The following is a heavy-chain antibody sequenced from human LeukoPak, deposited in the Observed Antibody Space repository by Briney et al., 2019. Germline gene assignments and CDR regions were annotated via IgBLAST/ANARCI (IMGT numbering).Heavy chain of an antibody. CDR3: VRPYFDVLTNYYMWLAP. J-gene: IGHJ5*02. V-gene: IGHV1-2*02. CDR1: GYTFTDYY. D-gene: IGHD3-9*01. Sequence: ASVKVSCKASGYTFTDYYIHWVRQAPGQGLEWMGWINLNSGDTYYAQNFQDRVTMTGDTSISTAYLELSSLRSDDTAVFYCVRPYFDVLTNYYMWLAPWGQGTLVTVSS. CDR2: INLNSGDT.